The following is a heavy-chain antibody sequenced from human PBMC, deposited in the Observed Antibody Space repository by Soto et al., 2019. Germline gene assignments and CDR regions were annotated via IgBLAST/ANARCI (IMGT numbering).Heavy chain of an antibody. J-gene: IGHJ5*02. CDR3: AREVGHGWFDP. CDR2: IYSGGST. Sequence: EVQLVESGGGLVQPGGSLRLSCAASGFTVSSNYMSWVRQAPGRGLEWVSVIYSGGSTYYADSVKGRFTISRHNSKNTLYLQMNSLRAEDTAVYYCAREVGHGWFDPWGQGTLVTVSS. CDR1: GFTVSSNY. V-gene: IGHV3-53*04.